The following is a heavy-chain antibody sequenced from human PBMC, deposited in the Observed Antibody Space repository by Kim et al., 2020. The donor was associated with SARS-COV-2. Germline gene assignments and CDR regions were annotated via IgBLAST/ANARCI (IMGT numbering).Heavy chain of an antibody. V-gene: IGHV3-74*01. Sequence: TSDADSVKGRFTISRDNAKNTLYLQMNSLRAEDTAVYFCARGSISSNDYWGQGTLVTVSS. CDR3: ARGSISSNDY. J-gene: IGHJ4*02. CDR2: T. D-gene: IGHD6-13*01.